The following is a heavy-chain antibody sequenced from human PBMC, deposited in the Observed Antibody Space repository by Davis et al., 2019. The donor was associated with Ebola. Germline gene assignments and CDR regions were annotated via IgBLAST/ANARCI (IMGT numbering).Heavy chain of an antibody. D-gene: IGHD3-3*01. CDR2: ISAYNGNT. J-gene: IGHJ6*02. V-gene: IGHV1-18*01. CDR3: ARVDFWSGYPTDYYGMDV. CDR1: GYTFTSYG. Sequence: ASVKVSCKASGYTFTSYGISWVRQAPGQGLEWMGWISAYNGNTNYAQKLQGRVTMTRDTSTSTVYMELSSLRSEDTAVYYCARVDFWSGYPTDYYGMDVWGQGTTVTVSS.